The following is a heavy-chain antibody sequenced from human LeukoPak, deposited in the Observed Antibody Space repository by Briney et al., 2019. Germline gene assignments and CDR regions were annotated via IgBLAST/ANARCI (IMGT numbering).Heavy chain of an antibody. CDR1: GFTFSSHS. D-gene: IGHD3-22*01. V-gene: IGHV3-48*01. J-gene: IGHJ4*02. Sequence: PGGSLRLSCAASGFTFSSHSMNWVRQAPGKGLEWVSYISSSSNTIYYADSVKGRFAISRDNAKNSLYLQMNSLRVEDTAVYFCAKDRPNYYGSNGHYYRRDGDYWGQGTLVTVSS. CDR3: AKDRPNYYGSNGHYYRRDGDY. CDR2: ISSSSNTI.